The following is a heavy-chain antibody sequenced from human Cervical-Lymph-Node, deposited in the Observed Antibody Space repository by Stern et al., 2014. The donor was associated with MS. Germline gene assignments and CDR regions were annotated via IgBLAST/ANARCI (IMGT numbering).Heavy chain of an antibody. V-gene: IGHV1-24*01. D-gene: IGHD3-10*01. J-gene: IGHJ4*02. Sequence: QVQLVQSGAEVKKPGASVTVSCNVAGHPLSELAMHWLRQLPTRGLEWMGQFDTEDGETVYAQQFQGRLSMTEDTSTGTAYMPLTALRSEDTAVYYRATDRGVKWGPGTLVTVSP. CDR2: FDTEDGET. CDR3: ATDRGVK. CDR1: GHPLSELA.